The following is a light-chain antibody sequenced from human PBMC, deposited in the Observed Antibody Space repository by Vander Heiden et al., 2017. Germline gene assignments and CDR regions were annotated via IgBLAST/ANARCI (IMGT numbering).Light chain of an antibody. J-gene: IGKJ4*01. CDR2: AAS. CDR1: QSISSY. CDR3: QQSYSTPLT. V-gene: IGKV1-39*01. Sequence: DIQMTQSPSSLSASVGDSFTITCRASQSISSYLNWYQQKPGKAPKLLIYAASSLQSGVPSRLSGSGSGTDFTLTISSLQPEDFATYYCQQSYSTPLTFGGGTRVEIK.